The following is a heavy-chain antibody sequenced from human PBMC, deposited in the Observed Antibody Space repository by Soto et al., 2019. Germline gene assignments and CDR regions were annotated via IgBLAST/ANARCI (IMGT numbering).Heavy chain of an antibody. Sequence: QVQLVQSGAEVKKPGASVKVSCKASGYTFTSYNMHWVRQAPGQGLEWVGMINPLGFSTTYAQKSGGKATMTRNSSTGTVNMKLTNLRLDETAVNYGARREGRFGDLYGSAPWGREPWSPSPQ. J-gene: IGHJ5*02. CDR2: INPLGFST. D-gene: IGHD3-10*01. V-gene: IGHV1-46*01. CDR1: GYTFTSYN. CDR3: ARREGRFGDLYGSAP.